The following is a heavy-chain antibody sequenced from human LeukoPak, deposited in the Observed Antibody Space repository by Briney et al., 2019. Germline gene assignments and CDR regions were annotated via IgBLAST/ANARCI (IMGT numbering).Heavy chain of an antibody. Sequence: GGSLRLSCAASGFTFSSYWMSWVRQAPGKGLEWVANIKQDGSEKYYVDSVKGRFTISRDNAKNSLYLQMNSLRAEDTAVYYCARHGSVNWGYYYYYMDVWVKGTTVTVSS. CDR3: ARHGSVNWGYYYYYMDV. V-gene: IGHV3-7*01. CDR1: GFTFSSYW. J-gene: IGHJ6*03. D-gene: IGHD7-27*01. CDR2: IKQDGSEK.